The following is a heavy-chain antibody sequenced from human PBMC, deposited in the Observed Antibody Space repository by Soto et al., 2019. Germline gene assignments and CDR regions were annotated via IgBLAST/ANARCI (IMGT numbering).Heavy chain of an antibody. CDR3: ARDREWVLFAS. CDR1: GFTFSSYI. D-gene: IGHD3-3*01. V-gene: IGHV3-74*01. CDR2: ITTDGSTT. J-gene: IGHJ4*02. Sequence: EVQLVESGGGLVQPGGSLRLSCAAAGFTFSSYIMHWVRQTPGKGLVWVSRITTDGSTTTYADSVRGRFTISRDNAKNTLYLQMNSRGAEDTAVYYCARDREWVLFASWGQGPLVTVSS.